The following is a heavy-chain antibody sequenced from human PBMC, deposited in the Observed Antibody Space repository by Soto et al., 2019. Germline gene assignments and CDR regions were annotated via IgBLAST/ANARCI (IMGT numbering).Heavy chain of an antibody. V-gene: IGHV1-46*01. CDR2: INPNSGST. CDR1: GYTFTGYY. Sequence: ASVKVSCKSSGYTFTGYYMHWVRQAPGQGLEWMGWINPNSGSTSYAQKFQGRVTMTRDTSTSTVYMELSSLRSEDTAVYYCATAGVAEMATTKAPPIYGMDVWGQGTTVTVSS. J-gene: IGHJ6*02. CDR3: ATAGVAEMATTKAPPIYGMDV. D-gene: IGHD5-12*01.